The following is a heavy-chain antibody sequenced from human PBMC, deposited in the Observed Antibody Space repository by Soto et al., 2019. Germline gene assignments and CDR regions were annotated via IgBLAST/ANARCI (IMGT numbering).Heavy chain of an antibody. CDR2: ISSSGTV. D-gene: IGHD1-7*01. CDR1: GGSIRDYF. J-gene: IGHJ6*02. CDR3: ARDRKLELPGNYYYYGMDV. V-gene: IGHV4-59*01. Sequence: PSETLSLTCSVSGGSIRDYFWTWIRQSPGRGLEWIGYISSSGTVKYNSSLKSRVTISLDRSRNQFSLKLSSVTVADTAVYFCARDRKLELPGNYYYYGMDVWSQGTTVTVSS.